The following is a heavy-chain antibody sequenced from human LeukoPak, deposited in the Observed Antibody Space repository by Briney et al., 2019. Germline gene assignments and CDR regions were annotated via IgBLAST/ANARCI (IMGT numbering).Heavy chain of an antibody. CDR3: ARDLAYCGGDCYSSYYYYYMDV. CDR2: INPNSGGT. CDR1: GYTFTGYY. J-gene: IGHJ6*03. Sequence: GASVNVSCKASGYTFTGYYMHWVRQAPGQGLEWMGWINPNSGGTNYAQKFQGRVTMTRDTSISTAYMELSRLRSDDTAVYYCARDLAYCGGDCYSSYYYYYMDVWGKGTTVTISS. D-gene: IGHD2-21*02. V-gene: IGHV1-2*02.